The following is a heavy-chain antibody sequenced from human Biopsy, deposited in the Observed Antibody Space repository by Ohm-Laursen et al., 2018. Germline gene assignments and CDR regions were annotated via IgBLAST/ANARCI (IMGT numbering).Heavy chain of an antibody. D-gene: IGHD3-10*01. V-gene: IGHV3-11*04. J-gene: IGHJ6*02. CDR1: EFTFSDYY. Sequence: SLRLSCAASEFTFSDYYMTWIRQAPGKGLECISYISSSSSTIYYADSVKGRFTISRDNAKKSLYLQMNSLRAEDTAVFYCAKDRGVARTYYYYPYGMDVWGQGTTVTVSS. CDR3: AKDRGVARTYYYYPYGMDV. CDR2: ISSSSSTI.